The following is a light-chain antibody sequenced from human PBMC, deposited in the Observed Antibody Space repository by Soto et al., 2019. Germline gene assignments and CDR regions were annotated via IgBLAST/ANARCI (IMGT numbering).Light chain of an antibody. CDR3: QQYYSTPWT. CDR1: QSVLYSPNNKNY. V-gene: IGKV4-1*01. CDR2: WAS. J-gene: IGKJ1*01. Sequence: DIVMTQSPDSLAVSLGERATFNCKSSQSVLYSPNNKNYLAWYQQKPGQPPKLLIYWASTRESGVPDRFSGRGSGTDFTLTISSLQAEDVAVYYGQQYYSTPWTFGQGTKVEI.